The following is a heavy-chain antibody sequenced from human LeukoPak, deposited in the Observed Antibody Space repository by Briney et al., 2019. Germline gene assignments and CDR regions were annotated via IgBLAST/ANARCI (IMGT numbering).Heavy chain of an antibody. J-gene: IGHJ6*02. CDR1: GFTFSSYA. Sequence: LPGGSLRLSCAASGFTFSSYAMSWVRQAPGKGLEWVSAISGSGGSTYYADSVKGRFTISRDNSKNTLYLQINSLRAEDTAVYYCAKIDSSSWYADYYYGMDVWGQGTTVTVSS. CDR2: ISGSGGST. D-gene: IGHD6-13*01. CDR3: AKIDSSSWYADYYYGMDV. V-gene: IGHV3-23*01.